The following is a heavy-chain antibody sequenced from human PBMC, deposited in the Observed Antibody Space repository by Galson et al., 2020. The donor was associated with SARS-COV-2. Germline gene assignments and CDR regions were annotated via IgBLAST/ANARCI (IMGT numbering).Heavy chain of an antibody. V-gene: IGHV3-13*01. CDR3: ARARVVPAAIGYYYYYMDV. CDR2: IGTAGDT. Sequence: GGSLRLSCAASGFTFSSYDMHWVRQATGKGLEWVSAIGTAGDTYYPASVNGRFTISRENAKNSLYLQMNSLRAGDTAVYYCARARVVPAAIGYYYYYMDVWGKGTTVTVSS. J-gene: IGHJ6*03. CDR1: GFTFSSYD. D-gene: IGHD2-2*01.